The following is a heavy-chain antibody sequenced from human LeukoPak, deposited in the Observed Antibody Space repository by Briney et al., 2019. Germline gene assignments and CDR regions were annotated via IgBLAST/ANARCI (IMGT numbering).Heavy chain of an antibody. CDR3: SRDHCSGGICYGAFHI. Sequence: ASVKVSCKASGYTFISYGITWVRQAPGQGLEWMGWIATGSGHTNYAQKLQGRVTLTTDTSTSTVYMEMRSLRSDDTAVYYCSRDHCSGGICYGAFHIWGQGTMVTVSS. CDR1: GYTFISYG. V-gene: IGHV1-18*01. CDR2: IATGSGHT. J-gene: IGHJ3*02. D-gene: IGHD2-15*01.